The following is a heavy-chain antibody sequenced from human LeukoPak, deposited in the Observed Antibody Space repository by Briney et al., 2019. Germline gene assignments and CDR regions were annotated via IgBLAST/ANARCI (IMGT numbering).Heavy chain of an antibody. Sequence: GGSLRLSCAASGFTFSSYAMYWVRQAPGKGLEWVAGIFGSGGSPHYADSVKGRFTISRGNSRNTVYLQINSLRADDTAVYYCGKTTVGYSSGQKPAWPVDYWGQGTLDTVSS. J-gene: IGHJ4*02. CDR1: GFTFSSYA. D-gene: IGHD5-18*01. CDR2: IFGSGGSP. CDR3: GKTTVGYSSGQKPAWPVDY. V-gene: IGHV3-23*01.